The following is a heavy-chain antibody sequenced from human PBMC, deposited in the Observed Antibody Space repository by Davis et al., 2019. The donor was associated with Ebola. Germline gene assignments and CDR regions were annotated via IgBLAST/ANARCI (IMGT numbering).Heavy chain of an antibody. CDR3: ARYQYNWNQCDY. Sequence: SVKVSCKASGYTFTSYGISWVRQAPGQGLEWMGGIIPIFGTANYAQKFQGRVTITADESTSTAYMELSSLRSEDTAVYYCARYQYNWNQCDYWGQGTLVTVSS. CDR1: GYTFTSYG. J-gene: IGHJ4*02. D-gene: IGHD1-20*01. V-gene: IGHV1-69*13. CDR2: IIPIFGTA.